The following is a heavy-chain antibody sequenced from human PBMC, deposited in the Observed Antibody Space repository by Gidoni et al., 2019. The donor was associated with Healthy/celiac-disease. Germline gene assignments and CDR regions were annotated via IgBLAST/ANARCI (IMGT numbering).Heavy chain of an antibody. D-gene: IGHD3-10*01. V-gene: IGHV2-5*02. J-gene: IGHJ4*02. CDR3: AHGAVLLWFGEVIAYYFDY. CDR2: IYWDDDK. CDR1: GFSLSTSGVG. Sequence: QITLKESGPTLVKPTQTLTLTCTFSGFSLSTSGVGVGWIRQPPGKALEWLALIYWDDDKRYSPSLKSRLTITKDTSKNQVVLTMTNMDPVDTATYYCAHGAVLLWFGEVIAYYFDYWGQGTLVTVSS.